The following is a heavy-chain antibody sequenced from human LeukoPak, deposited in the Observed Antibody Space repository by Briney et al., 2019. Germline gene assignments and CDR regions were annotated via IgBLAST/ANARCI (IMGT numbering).Heavy chain of an antibody. CDR1: GFTFSSYW. V-gene: IGHV3-7*01. CDR3: ARVDYDFWSGYYRSPYFDY. D-gene: IGHD3-3*01. J-gene: IGHJ4*02. Sequence: QAGGCLRLSCAASGFTFSSYWMSWVRQAPGKGLEWGANIKQDGSEKYYVDSVKGRFTISRDNAKNSLYLQMNSLRAEDTAVYYCARVDYDFWSGYYRSPYFDYWGQGTLVTVSS. CDR2: IKQDGSEK.